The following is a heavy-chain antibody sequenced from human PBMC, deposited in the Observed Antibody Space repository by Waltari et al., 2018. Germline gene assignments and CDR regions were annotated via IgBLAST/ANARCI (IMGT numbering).Heavy chain of an antibody. J-gene: IGHJ4*02. CDR3: AREEETILTGYYFDY. Sequence: QVQLVESGGGVVQPGRSLRRACAASGFTFSSYAMYWVRQAPGKGLEWVAVISYDGSNKYYADSVKGRFTISRDNSKNTLYLQMNSLRAEDTAVYYCAREEETILTGYYFDYWGQGTLVTVSS. CDR2: ISYDGSNK. V-gene: IGHV3-30-3*01. CDR1: GFTFSSYA. D-gene: IGHD3-9*01.